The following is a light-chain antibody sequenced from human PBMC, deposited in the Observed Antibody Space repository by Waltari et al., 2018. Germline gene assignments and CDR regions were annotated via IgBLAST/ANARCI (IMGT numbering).Light chain of an antibody. CDR3: QVWDSSSDHPYV. Sequence: SYVLTQPPSVSVAPGKTARITCGGNNIGSKSVHWYQQKPGQAPVLVIYYDRDRPSGIPGRFSGSNSGNTATLTISRVEAGDEADYYCQVWDSSSDHPYVFGTGTKVTVL. CDR2: YDR. J-gene: IGLJ1*01. CDR1: NIGSKS. V-gene: IGLV3-21*04.